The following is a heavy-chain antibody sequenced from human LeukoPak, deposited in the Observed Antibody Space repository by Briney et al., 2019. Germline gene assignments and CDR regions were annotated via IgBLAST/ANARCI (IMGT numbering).Heavy chain of an antibody. Sequence: SETLSLTCTVSGGSISSSSYYWGWIRQPPGKGLEWIGSIYYSGSTYYNPSLNRRVTISVYTSKNQFSLTLSSVTAADTAVYYCARHAGMGYSSGWYFFDYWGQGTLVTVSS. CDR2: IYYSGST. CDR1: GGSISSSSYY. V-gene: IGHV4-39*01. J-gene: IGHJ4*02. D-gene: IGHD6-19*01. CDR3: ARHAGMGYSSGWYFFDY.